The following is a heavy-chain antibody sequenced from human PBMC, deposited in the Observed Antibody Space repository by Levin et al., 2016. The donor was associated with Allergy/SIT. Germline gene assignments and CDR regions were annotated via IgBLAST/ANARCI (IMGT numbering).Heavy chain of an antibody. CDR2: IYSGGST. D-gene: IGHD6-13*01. J-gene: IGHJ4*02. Sequence: WIRQPPGKGLEWVSVIYSGGSTYYADSVKGRFTISRDNSKNTLYLQMNSLRAEDTAVYYCARPLWYSRDKYGLGYWGQGTLVTVSS. CDR3: ARPLWYSRDKYGLGY. V-gene: IGHV3-66*04.